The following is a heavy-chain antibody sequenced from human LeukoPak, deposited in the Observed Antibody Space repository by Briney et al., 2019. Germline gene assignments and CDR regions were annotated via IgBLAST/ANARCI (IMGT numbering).Heavy chain of an antibody. V-gene: IGHV3-64D*06. CDR2: ISSNGGSI. CDR3: VKATRPRRDWDY. J-gene: IGHJ4*02. CDR1: GFTFSSYA. D-gene: IGHD2-2*01. Sequence: GGSLRLSCSASGFTFSSYAMHWVRQAPGKGLECVSAISSNGGSIYYADSVKGRFTISRDNSKNTLYLQMSSLRAEDTAVYYCVKATRPRRDWDYWGQGTLVTVSS.